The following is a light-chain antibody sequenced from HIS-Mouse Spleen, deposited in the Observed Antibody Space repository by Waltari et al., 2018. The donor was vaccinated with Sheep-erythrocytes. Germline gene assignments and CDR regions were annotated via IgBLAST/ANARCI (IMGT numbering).Light chain of an antibody. Sequence: EIVLTQSPATLSLSPGERATLSCRASQSVSSYLAWYQQKPGQAPRHLIYDASNRATGIPARFSGSGSGTDFNLTISSLEPEDFAVYYCQQRSNWPPYTFGQGTKLEIK. CDR3: QQRSNWPPYT. CDR1: QSVSSY. CDR2: DAS. V-gene: IGKV3-11*01. J-gene: IGKJ2*01.